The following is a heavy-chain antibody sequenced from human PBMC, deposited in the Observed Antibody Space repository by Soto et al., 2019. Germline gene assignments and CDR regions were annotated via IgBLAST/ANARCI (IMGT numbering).Heavy chain of an antibody. CDR2: INDGSEE. V-gene: IGHV3-33*01. Sequence: QVQLVESGGGVVRPGTSLRLSCAATGFSFSAHGMHSVRQAPGKGLEWLAVINDGSEEGYADSVRGRFTISRDNARNILYLQMDNLRAEDSALYYCARDDLFVDNGLDHWGQGPLVTVSS. J-gene: IGHJ4*02. D-gene: IGHD1-1*01. CDR1: GFSFSAHG. CDR3: ARDDLFVDNGLDH.